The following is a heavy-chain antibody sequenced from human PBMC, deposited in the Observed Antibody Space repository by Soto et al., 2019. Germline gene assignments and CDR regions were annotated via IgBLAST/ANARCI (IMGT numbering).Heavy chain of an antibody. D-gene: IGHD3-3*01. J-gene: IGHJ6*03. CDR2: ISAYNGNT. V-gene: IGHV1-18*01. CDR3: ARDRITILDYYYYMDV. CDR1: RYTFTSYG. Sequence: ASVKVSCKASRYTFTSYGISWVRQAPGQGLEWMGWISAYNGNTNYAQKLQGRVTMTTDTSTSTAYMELRSLRSDDTAVYYCARDRITILDYYYYMDVWGKGTTVTVSS.